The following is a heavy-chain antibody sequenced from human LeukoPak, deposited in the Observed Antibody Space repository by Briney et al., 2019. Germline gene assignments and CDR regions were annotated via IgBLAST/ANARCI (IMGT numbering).Heavy chain of an antibody. CDR2: INHSGSP. CDR3: ARVWRFWSGYYHHFDY. CDR1: GGSFSGYY. D-gene: IGHD3-3*01. Sequence: SETLSLTCAVYGGSFSGYYWSWIRQPPGKGLEWIGEINHSGSPNYNPSLKSRVTISVDTSKNQFSLKLSSVTAADTAVYYCARVWRFWSGYYHHFDYWGQGTLVTVSS. J-gene: IGHJ4*02. V-gene: IGHV4-34*01.